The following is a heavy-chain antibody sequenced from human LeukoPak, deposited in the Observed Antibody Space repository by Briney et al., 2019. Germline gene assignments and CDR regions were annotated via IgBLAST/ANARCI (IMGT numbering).Heavy chain of an antibody. CDR1: GFTFSSYW. V-gene: IGHV3-7*03. D-gene: IGHD6-13*01. Sequence: GGSLRLSCAASGFTFSSYWMSWVRQAPGKGLEWVANIKQDGSEKYYVDSVKGRYTISRDNAKNSLYLQMNSLRAVDTAVYYCARDGIAAGQTPGPFDPWGQGTLVTVSS. CDR2: IKQDGSEK. CDR3: ARDGIAAGQTPGPFDP. J-gene: IGHJ5*02.